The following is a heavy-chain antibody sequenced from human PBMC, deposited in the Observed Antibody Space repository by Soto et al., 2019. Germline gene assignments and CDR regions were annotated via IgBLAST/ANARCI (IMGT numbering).Heavy chain of an antibody. CDR3: ARSYRRYCSGGSCYSSYYYYMDV. V-gene: IGHV4-59*01. CDR1: GGSFSSYY. CDR2: IYYSGST. Sequence: PSETLSLTCTVSGGSFSSYYWSWIRQPPGKGLEWIGYIYYSGSTNYNPSLKSRVTISVDTSKNQFSLKLSSVTAADTAVYYCARSYRRYCSGGSCYSSYYYYMDVWGKGTTVTVSS. D-gene: IGHD2-15*01. J-gene: IGHJ6*03.